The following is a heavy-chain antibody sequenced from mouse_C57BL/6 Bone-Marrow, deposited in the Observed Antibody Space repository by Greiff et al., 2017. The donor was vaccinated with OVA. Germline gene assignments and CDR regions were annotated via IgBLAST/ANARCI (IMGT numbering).Heavy chain of an antibody. CDR3: ARITTVVFDY. CDR1: GFTFSSYA. CDR2: ISDGGSYT. Sequence: EVQLVESGGGLVKPGGSLKLSCAASGFTFSSYAMSWVRQTPEKRLEWVATISDGGSYTYYPENVQGRFTISRDTAKNNLYLQMNHLKSEDTAMYYCARITTVVFDYWGQGTTLTVSS. J-gene: IGHJ2*01. D-gene: IGHD1-1*01. V-gene: IGHV5-4*01.